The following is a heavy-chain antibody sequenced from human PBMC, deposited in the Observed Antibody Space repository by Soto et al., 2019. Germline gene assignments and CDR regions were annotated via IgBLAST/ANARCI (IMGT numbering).Heavy chain of an antibody. CDR3: XKXXSTWYGEFDY. D-gene: IGHD3-10*01. V-gene: IGHV3-30*18. Sequence: QVQLVESGGGVVQPGRSLRLSCVASGFTFSSYGMHWVRQAPGKGLEWVAVISNDGSNKYYADSVKGRFTISRDNSKNTLXLQMNSLRVEDTAVYYCXKXXSTWYGEFDYWGQGTLVTVSS. CDR2: ISNDGSNK. CDR1: GFTFSSYG. J-gene: IGHJ4*02.